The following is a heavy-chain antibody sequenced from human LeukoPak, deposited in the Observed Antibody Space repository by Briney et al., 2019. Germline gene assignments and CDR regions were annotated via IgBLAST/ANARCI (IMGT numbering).Heavy chain of an antibody. V-gene: IGHV3-53*01. J-gene: IGHJ4*02. Sequence: GGSLRLSCAATGLSVSSNFMSWVRQAPGKGLEWASVIYGGGSTYYADSVKGRFTISRDTPKNTLYLQMNSLRVEDTAVYYCASWPVGWYGEDSWGQGTLVTVSS. CDR1: GLSVSSNF. CDR3: ASWPVGWYGEDS. CDR2: IYGGGST. D-gene: IGHD6-19*01.